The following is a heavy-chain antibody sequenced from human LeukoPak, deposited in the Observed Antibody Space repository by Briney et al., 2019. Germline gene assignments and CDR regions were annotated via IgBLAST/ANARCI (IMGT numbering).Heavy chain of an antibody. D-gene: IGHD3-22*01. CDR2: IYYSGST. Sequence: SQTLSLTCTVSGGSISSGDYYWSWIRQPPGKGLEWIGYIYYSGSTHYNPSLKSRVTISVDTSKNQFSLKLSSVTAADTAVYYCARDYYDSSGYYDPQDNWFDPWGQGTLVTVSS. CDR3: ARDYYDSSGYYDPQDNWFDP. V-gene: IGHV4-30-4*01. J-gene: IGHJ5*02. CDR1: GGSISSGDYY.